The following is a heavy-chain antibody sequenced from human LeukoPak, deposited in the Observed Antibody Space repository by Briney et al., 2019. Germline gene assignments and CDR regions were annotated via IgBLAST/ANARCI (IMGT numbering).Heavy chain of an antibody. J-gene: IGHJ4*02. Sequence: GASVKVSCKASGYTFTSYDINWVRQTTGQGLEWMGWMNPNSGNTGYAQKFQGRVTMTRNTSISTAYMELSSLRSEDTAVYYCARSRRLRGLYDYWGQGTLVTVSS. D-gene: IGHD1-1*01. CDR1: GYTFTSYD. CDR3: ARSRRLRGLYDY. V-gene: IGHV1-8*01. CDR2: MNPNSGNT.